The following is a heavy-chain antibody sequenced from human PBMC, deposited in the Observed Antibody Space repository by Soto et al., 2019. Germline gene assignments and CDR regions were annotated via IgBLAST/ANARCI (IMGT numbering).Heavy chain of an antibody. J-gene: IGHJ6*01. D-gene: IGHD4-17*01. CDR3: ARDYGDYAGYYYYGMDV. V-gene: IGHV3-30-3*01. CDR2: ISYDGSNK. CDR1: GFTFSSYA. Sequence: QVQLVESGGGVVQPGRSLRLSCAASGFTFSSYAMHWVRQAPGKGLEWVAVISYDGSNKYYADSVKGRFTISRDNSKNTLYLQMNSLRAEDTAVYYCARDYGDYAGYYYYGMDVW.